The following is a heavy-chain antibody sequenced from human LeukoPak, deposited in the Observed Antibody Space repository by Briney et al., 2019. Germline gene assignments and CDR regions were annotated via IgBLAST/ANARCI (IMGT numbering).Heavy chain of an antibody. CDR1: GFTVSSNY. J-gene: IGHJ6*03. V-gene: IGHV3-53*01. CDR2: IYSGGST. D-gene: IGHD3-16*01. CDR3: ASVGEHYYYYMDV. Sequence: GGSLRLSCAASGFTVSSNYMSWVRQAPGKGLEWVSVIYSGGSTYYADSVKGRFTISRDNSKNTLYLQMNSLRAEDTAVYYCASVGEHYYYYMDVWGKGTTVTVYS.